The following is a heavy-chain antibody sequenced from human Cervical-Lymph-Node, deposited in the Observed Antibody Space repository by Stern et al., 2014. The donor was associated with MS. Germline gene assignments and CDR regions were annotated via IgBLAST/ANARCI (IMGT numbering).Heavy chain of an antibody. D-gene: IGHD6-25*01. CDR2: INPSGGNT. CDR3: AGGHTFDY. V-gene: IGHV1-46*01. J-gene: IGHJ4*02. CDR1: GYTFTNYY. Sequence: VQLVEPGAEVKKPGASVKVSCRASGYTFTNYYMHWVRQVPGQGLEWMGIINPSGGNTSFAQKFQGRVTMTRDTSTSTVYMELSSLRSEDTAVYYCAGGHTFDYWGQGTLVTVSS.